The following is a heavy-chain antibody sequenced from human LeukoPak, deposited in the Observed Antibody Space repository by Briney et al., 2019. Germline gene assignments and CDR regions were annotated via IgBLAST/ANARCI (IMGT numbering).Heavy chain of an antibody. D-gene: IGHD5-24*01. CDR3: ARGKPDQGRDGYNFDDYYYHMDV. CDR1: GGTFSSHV. CDR2: IIPIFRTA. Sequence: SVKVSCKASGGTFSSHVFSWVRQAPGQGLEWMGGIIPIFRTANYAQKFQGRVTITADESTSTAYMELSSLRSEDTAVYYCARGKPDQGRDGYNFDDYYYHMDVWGKGTTVTVSS. V-gene: IGHV1-69*13. J-gene: IGHJ6*03.